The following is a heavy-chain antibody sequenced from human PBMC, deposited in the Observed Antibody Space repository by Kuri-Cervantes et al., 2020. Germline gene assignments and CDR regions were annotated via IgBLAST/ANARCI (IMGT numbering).Heavy chain of an antibody. Sequence: VRQAPGQRVEWMGWSNAGNGNTKYSQEFQGRVTITRDTSASTAYMELSSLRSEDMAVYYCARMLKVTTWGYYYYYMDVWGKGTTVTVSS. D-gene: IGHD4-17*01. V-gene: IGHV1-3*02. J-gene: IGHJ6*03. CDR3: ARMLKVTTWGYYYYYMDV. CDR2: SNAGNGNT.